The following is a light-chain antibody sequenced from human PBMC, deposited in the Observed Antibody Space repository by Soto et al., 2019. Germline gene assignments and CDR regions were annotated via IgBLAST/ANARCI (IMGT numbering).Light chain of an antibody. CDR2: DAS. V-gene: IGKV1-5*01. CDR1: QNISVW. J-gene: IGKJ2*01. CDR3: QQYDSSSPT. Sequence: DIQMTQSPSTLFASVGDGVTITCRASQNISVWLAWYQQRPGKAPKFLIYDASSLETGVPSRFSGSGSGTEFTLTIRSLQPDDFATYYCQQYDSSSPTFVQGTKRENK.